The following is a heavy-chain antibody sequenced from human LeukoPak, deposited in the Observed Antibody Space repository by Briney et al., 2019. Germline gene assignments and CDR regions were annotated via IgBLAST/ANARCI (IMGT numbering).Heavy chain of an antibody. D-gene: IGHD2-15*01. CDR1: GDSISSGDYY. J-gene: IGHJ4*02. CDR2: ISSSGST. Sequence: SETLSLTCTVSGDSISSGDYYWSWIRQPAGKGLEWIGRISSSGSTNYNPSLKSRVTISVDTSKNQFSLNLSSVTAADTAVYYCAREIGYCSGGSCYFGYWGQGTLVTVFS. V-gene: IGHV4-61*02. CDR3: AREIGYCSGGSCYFGY.